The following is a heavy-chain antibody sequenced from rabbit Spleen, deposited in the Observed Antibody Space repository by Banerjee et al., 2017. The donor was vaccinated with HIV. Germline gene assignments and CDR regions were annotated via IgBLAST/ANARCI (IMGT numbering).Heavy chain of an antibody. CDR2: IYAAKGST. CDR1: GIDFTNYY. D-gene: IGHD1-1*01. J-gene: IGHJ3*01. V-gene: IGHV1S7*01. CDR3: ARMPYGGGNGYYLSV. Sequence: QLTETGGGLVQPGGSLTLSCKASGIDFTNYYISWVRQAPGKGLEWIGIIYAAKGSTDYASWVNGRFTISSDNAQSTVDLKMTSLTAAHTATYFCARMPYGGGNGYYLSVWGQGTLVTVS.